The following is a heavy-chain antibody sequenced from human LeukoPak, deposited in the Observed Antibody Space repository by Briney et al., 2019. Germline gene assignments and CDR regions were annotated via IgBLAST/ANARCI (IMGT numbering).Heavy chain of an antibody. V-gene: IGHV1-8*01. CDR2: VHPDTGYA. J-gene: IGHJ5*02. CDR3: ARGPRNDP. D-gene: IGHD1-14*01. Sequence: ASVKVSCKTSGYPFTTYEINWVRQAAGQGLEWMGWVHPDTGYADYAQKFQGRVTMTSDTSISTAYMELSSLRSDDTAVYFCARGPRNDPWGQGTLVTVSS. CDR1: GYPFTTYE.